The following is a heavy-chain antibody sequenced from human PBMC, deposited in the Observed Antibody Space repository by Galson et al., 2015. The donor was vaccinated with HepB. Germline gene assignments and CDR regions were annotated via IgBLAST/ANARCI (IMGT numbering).Heavy chain of an antibody. V-gene: IGHV1-69*13. D-gene: IGHD2-2*01. CDR2: IIPIFGTA. CDR3: ASVTSTHYYYYYMDV. CDR1: GGTFSSYA. Sequence: SVKVSCKASGGTFSSYAISWVRQAPGQGLEWMGGIIPIFGTANYAQKFQGRVTITADESTSTAYMELSSLRSEDTAVYYCASVTSTHYYYYYMDVWGKGTTVTVSS. J-gene: IGHJ6*03.